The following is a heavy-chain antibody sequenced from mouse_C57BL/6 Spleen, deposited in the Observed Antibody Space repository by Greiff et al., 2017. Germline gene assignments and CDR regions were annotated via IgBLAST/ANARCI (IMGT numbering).Heavy chain of an antibody. V-gene: IGHV14-2*01. J-gene: IGHJ2*01. Sequence: EVHLVESGAELVKPGASVKLSCTASGFNIKDYYMHWVKQRTEQGLEWIGRIDPEDGETKYAPKFQGKATITADTSSNTAYLQLSSLTSEYTAVYYCASGTTATFDYWGQGTTLTVSS. D-gene: IGHD1-2*01. CDR2: IDPEDGET. CDR1: GFNIKDYY. CDR3: ASGTTATFDY.